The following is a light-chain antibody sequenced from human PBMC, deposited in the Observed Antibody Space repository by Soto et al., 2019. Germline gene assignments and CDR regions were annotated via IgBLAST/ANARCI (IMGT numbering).Light chain of an antibody. Sequence: DIQMTQSPSSLPASVGDRVTITCRASQTISTYLNWYQQIPGKAPKLLIYGASNLQNGVPSRFSGSGSGTDFTLTISSLQPEDFATYYCQKSSSIPYTFGQGTKLEIK. V-gene: IGKV1-39*01. CDR1: QTISTY. CDR3: QKSSSIPYT. J-gene: IGKJ2*01. CDR2: GAS.